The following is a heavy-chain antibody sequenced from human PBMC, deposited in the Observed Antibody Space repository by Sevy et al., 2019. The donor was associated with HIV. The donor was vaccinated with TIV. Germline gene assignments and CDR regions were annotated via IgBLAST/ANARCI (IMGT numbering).Heavy chain of an antibody. J-gene: IGHJ5*02. CDR2: IGAYNGKI. CDR3: ARISTVRGKFNWFDP. D-gene: IGHD3-10*01. CDR1: GYTFDSYG. Sequence: ASVKVSCKASGYTFDSYGISWVRQAPGQGLEWMGWIGAYNGKIKYAQNIQDRVTMTTDASTSTAYMELRSLRSDDTAVYFCARISTVRGKFNWFDPWGQGTLVTVSS. V-gene: IGHV1-18*01.